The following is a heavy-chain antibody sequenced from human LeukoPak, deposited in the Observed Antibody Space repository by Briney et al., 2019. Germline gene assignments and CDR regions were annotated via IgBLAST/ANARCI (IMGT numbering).Heavy chain of an antibody. J-gene: IGHJ6*04. CDR1: GFTFSSYE. Sequence: GGSLRLSCAASGFTFSSYEMNWVRQAPGKGLEWVSLITTSSSYIYYADSVKGRFTISRDNAKNSLYLQMNSLRAEDTAVYYCAELGITMIGGVWGKGTTVTISS. D-gene: IGHD3-10*02. CDR2: ITTSSSYI. CDR3: AELGITMIGGV. V-gene: IGHV3-21*01.